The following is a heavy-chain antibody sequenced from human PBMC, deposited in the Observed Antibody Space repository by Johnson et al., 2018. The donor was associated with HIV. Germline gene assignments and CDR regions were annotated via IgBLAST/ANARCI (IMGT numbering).Heavy chain of an antibody. V-gene: IGHV3-66*01. CDR1: GFTVSTNY. CDR3: ARENYDYVWGSYRKGGAFDI. CDR2: IYGGGTT. J-gene: IGHJ3*02. Sequence: VQLVESGGGLVQPGGSLRLSCAASGFTVSTNYLTWVRQAPGKGLEWVSLIYGGGTTYYADSVKGRFTVSRDNSKNTLYLQMNSLTAEDTAVYYCARENYDYVWGSYRKGGAFDIWGQGTMVTVSS. D-gene: IGHD3-16*02.